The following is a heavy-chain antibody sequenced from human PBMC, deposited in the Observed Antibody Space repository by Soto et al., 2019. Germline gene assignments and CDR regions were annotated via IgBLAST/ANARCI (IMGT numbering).Heavy chain of an antibody. CDR3: ARGPRAPPPHDYGMDV. J-gene: IGHJ6*02. Sequence: GGSLSLSCAASGFPFSSHVMNWVRQAPGKGLEWVAAISGGGGTTYYGDSVEGRFTMSRDNSKNTLYLQMNSLRAEDTAIYYCARGPRAPPPHDYGMDVWGQGTTVTVSS. CDR2: ISGGGGTT. CDR1: GFPFSSHV. V-gene: IGHV3-23*01.